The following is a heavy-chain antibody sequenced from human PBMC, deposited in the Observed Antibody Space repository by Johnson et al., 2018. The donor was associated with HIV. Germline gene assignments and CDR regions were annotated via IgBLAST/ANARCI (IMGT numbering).Heavy chain of an antibody. D-gene: IGHD3-22*01. CDR1: GFTISDYS. CDR3: ARDGQDRDDAFDI. Sequence: QVQLVESGGGLVKPGGSLRVSCAASGFTISDYSMSWIRQAPGKGLEWVAFIRYDGSNRYYADSVKGRFTISRDNSKNTLYLQMNSLRAEDTAVYYCARDGQDRDDAFDIWGQGTMVTVSS. CDR2: IRYDGSNR. V-gene: IGHV3-30*02. J-gene: IGHJ3*02.